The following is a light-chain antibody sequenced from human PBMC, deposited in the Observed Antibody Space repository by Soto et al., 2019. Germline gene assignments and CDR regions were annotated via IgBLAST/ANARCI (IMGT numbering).Light chain of an antibody. CDR1: QNIHDK. CDR3: QQYNNWPPIT. J-gene: IGKJ5*01. CDR2: AAS. V-gene: IGKV3D-15*01. Sequence: DIVMTQSPDSLAVSPGERATLSCRFSQNIHDKLAWYQQKRGQAPRLLIYAASTGATGVPARFSGSGSGTEFTLTISSLQSEDFAVYYCQQYNNWPPITFGQGTRLEIK.